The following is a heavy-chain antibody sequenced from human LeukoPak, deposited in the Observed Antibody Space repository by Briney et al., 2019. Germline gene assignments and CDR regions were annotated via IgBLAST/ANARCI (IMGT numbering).Heavy chain of an antibody. J-gene: IGHJ4*02. CDR1: GFTFDNAW. V-gene: IGHV3-15*01. Sequence: PGGSLGLSCEVSGFTFDNAWMSWVRQAPGKGLEWVGRIRSRTAGGTTDYGAPVKGRFAISRDDSKNTVYLQVNNLKSEDTAIYYCSTGGGTNDYWGQGTLVTVSS. CDR3: STGGGTNDY. CDR2: IRSRTAGGTT. D-gene: IGHD2-15*01.